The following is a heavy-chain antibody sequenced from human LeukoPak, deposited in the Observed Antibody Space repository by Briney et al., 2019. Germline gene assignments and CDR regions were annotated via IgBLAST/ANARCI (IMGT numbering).Heavy chain of an antibody. V-gene: IGHV4-4*07. Sequence: SETLSLTCTVSGGSISSYYWSWIRQPAGKGLEWIGRIYTSGSNNYNPSLKSRVTISVDKSKNQFSLKLSSVTAADTAVYYCARAYCSSTSCYRAGDYYYYYMDVWGKGTTVTVSS. J-gene: IGHJ6*03. CDR3: ARAYCSSTSCYRAGDYYYYYMDV. CDR2: IYTSGSN. D-gene: IGHD2-2*01. CDR1: GGSISSYY.